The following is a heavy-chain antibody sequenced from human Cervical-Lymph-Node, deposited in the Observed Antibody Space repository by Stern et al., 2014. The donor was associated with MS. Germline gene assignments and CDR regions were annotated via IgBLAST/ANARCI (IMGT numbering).Heavy chain of an antibody. CDR3: ARAFYVWGSYRPHDAFDI. CDR2: IKQDGSEK. J-gene: IGHJ3*02. Sequence: EVQLVESGGGLVQPGGSLRLSCAASGFTFSSYWMSWVRQAPGKGLEWVANIKQDGSEKYYVDSVKGRFTISRDNAKNSLYLQMNSLRAEDTAVYYCARAFYVWGSYRPHDAFDIWGQGTMVTVSS. CDR1: GFTFSSYW. D-gene: IGHD3-16*02. V-gene: IGHV3-7*01.